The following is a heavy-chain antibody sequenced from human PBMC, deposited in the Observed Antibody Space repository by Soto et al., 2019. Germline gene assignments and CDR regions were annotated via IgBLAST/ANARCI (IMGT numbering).Heavy chain of an antibody. V-gene: IGHV3-33*01. CDR3: VRGYNWNDEASDY. CDR2: IWSDGNNR. D-gene: IGHD1-1*01. J-gene: IGHJ4*02. Sequence: QVQLVESGGGVVQPGRSLRLSCAASGFMFSNHGMHWVRQAPGKGLEWVADIWSDGNNRYYADSVKGRFTISRDNSKNTVYLQMNSLRAEDTAVYYCVRGYNWNDEASDYWGQGTLVTVSS. CDR1: GFMFSNHG.